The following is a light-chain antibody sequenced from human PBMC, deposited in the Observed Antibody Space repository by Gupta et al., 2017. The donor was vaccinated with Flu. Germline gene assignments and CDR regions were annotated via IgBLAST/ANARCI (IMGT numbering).Light chain of an antibody. CDR2: DAS. CDR3: QQHDDWPS. J-gene: IGKJ4*01. V-gene: IGKV3-15*01. CDR1: QSVNSN. Sequence: SPATLSVSPGERATLSCRASQSVNSNLAWYQQKPGQAPRLLIHDASTRATGIPARFSGSGSGTEFTLTISSLQSEDFALYFCQQHDDWPSFGGGTTVGIK.